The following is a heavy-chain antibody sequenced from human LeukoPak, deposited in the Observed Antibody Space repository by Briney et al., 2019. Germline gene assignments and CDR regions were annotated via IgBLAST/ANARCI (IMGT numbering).Heavy chain of an antibody. J-gene: IGHJ4*02. CDR3: VKVYSPLAYCGGDCTFDY. D-gene: IGHD2-21*02. CDR2: ISSNGGTT. V-gene: IGHV3-64D*06. Sequence: GGSLRLSCSASGFTFSSYAMHWVRQAPGKGLEYVSAISSNGGTTYYADPVKGRFTISRDNSKNTLYLQMSSLRAEDTAVYYCVKVYSPLAYCGGDCTFDYWGQGTLVTVSS. CDR1: GFTFSSYA.